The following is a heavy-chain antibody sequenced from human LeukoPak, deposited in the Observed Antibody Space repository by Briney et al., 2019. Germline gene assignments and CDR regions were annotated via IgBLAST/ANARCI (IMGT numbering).Heavy chain of an antibody. CDR1: GSTFSSYS. CDR2: ISSSSYI. V-gene: IGHV3-21*01. D-gene: IGHD6-13*01. CDR3: ARIVAAAGPYYFDY. J-gene: IGHJ4*02. Sequence: PGGSLRLSCAASGSTFSSYSMNWVRQAPGKGLEWVSSISSSSYIYYADSVEGRFTISRDNAKNSLYLQMNSLRAEDTAVYYCARIVAAAGPYYFDYWGQGTLVTVSS.